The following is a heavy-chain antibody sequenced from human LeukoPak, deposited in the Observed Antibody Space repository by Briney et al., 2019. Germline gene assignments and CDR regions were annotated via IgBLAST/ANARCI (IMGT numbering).Heavy chain of an antibody. CDR1: GGTFSSDA. Sequence: SVKVSCKASGGTFSSDAISWGRQAPGQGLEWMGGIIPIFGTANYAQKFQGRVTITTDESTSTAYMELSSLRSEDTVVYYCARRLDSSSWYGALDYWGQGTLVTVSS. V-gene: IGHV1-69*05. D-gene: IGHD6-13*01. CDR3: ARRLDSSSWYGALDY. J-gene: IGHJ4*02. CDR2: IIPIFGTA.